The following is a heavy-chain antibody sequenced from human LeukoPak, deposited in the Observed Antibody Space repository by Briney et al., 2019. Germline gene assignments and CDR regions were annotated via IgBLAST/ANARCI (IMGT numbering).Heavy chain of an antibody. J-gene: IGHJ6*03. CDR3: AKFVGPYYYYYMDV. CDR2: ISGSGYSA. CDR1: GFILSSYA. V-gene: IGHV3-23*01. Sequence: GGSLRLSCGTSGFILSSYAMSWVRQAPGKGLEWVSVISGSGYSAYYADSVKGRFTISRDDSRNTLYLQMDSLRAEDTAVYYCAKFVGPYYYYYMDVWGKGTTVTVSS.